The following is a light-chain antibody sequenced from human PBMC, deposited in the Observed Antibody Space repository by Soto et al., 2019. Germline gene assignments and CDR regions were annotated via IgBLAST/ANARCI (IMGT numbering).Light chain of an antibody. Sequence: DIQMTQSPSSLSASVGDRVTITCQASQDISNYLNWYQQKPGKAPKLLIYDASNLETGVPSRFSGSGSGTDFTFTISSLQPEDIATYYCQQYDKSLPITFGQGTRLEIK. CDR2: DAS. V-gene: IGKV1-33*01. CDR1: QDISNY. CDR3: QQYDKSLPIT. J-gene: IGKJ5*01.